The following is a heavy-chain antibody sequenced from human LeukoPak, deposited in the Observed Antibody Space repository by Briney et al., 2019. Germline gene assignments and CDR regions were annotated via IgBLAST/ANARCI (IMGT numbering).Heavy chain of an antibody. CDR2: ITGSGGST. V-gene: IGHV3-23*01. CDR3: ATERNWVFDY. Sequence: GGSLRRSCAASGFTFSSYAMSWVRQAPGKGLEWVSAITGSGGSTYYADSVKGRFTISRDNSKNTLYVQMNSLRAEDTAVYYCATERNWVFDYWGQGTLVTVSS. CDR1: GFTFSSYA. D-gene: IGHD7-27*01. J-gene: IGHJ4*02.